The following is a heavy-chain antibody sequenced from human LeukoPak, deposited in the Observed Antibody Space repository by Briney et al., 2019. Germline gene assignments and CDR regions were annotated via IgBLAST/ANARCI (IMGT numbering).Heavy chain of an antibody. V-gene: IGHV1-2*02. D-gene: IGHD5-18*01. CDR1: GYTFTGYY. CDR3: AKDQGRGYTYGLYYFDY. J-gene: IGHJ4*02. CDR2: INPNTGDT. Sequence: ASVKVSCKASGYTFTGYYMHWVRQAPGRGLEWMGWINPNTGDTNYAQKFQGRVTMTRDTSSSTAYMELSRLRSDDTAMYYCAKDQGRGYTYGLYYFDYWGQGTLVTVSS.